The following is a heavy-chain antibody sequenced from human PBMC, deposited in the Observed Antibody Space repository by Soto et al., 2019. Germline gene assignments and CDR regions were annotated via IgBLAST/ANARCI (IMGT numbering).Heavy chain of an antibody. CDR1: GGSISRGGYY. CDR2: TYYSGGT. CDR3: ARKDSGYADYMDV. Sequence: QVQLQESGPGLVKPSQTLSLTCTVSGGSISRGGYYWSWIRQHPGKGLEWIGYTYYSGGTYYNPSLKSRVTRSVDTSETQFSLRLSSVTAADTAVDYWARKDSGYADYMDVWGKGTTVTVSS. J-gene: IGHJ6*03. D-gene: IGHD5-12*01. V-gene: IGHV4-31*03.